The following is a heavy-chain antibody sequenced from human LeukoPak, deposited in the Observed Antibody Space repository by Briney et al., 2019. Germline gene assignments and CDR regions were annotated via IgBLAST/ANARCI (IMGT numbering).Heavy chain of an antibody. CDR2: IPYDGSNK. D-gene: IGHD5-12*01. CDR1: GFTFSSYA. J-gene: IGHJ4*02. Sequence: GGSLRLSCAASGFTFSSYAMHWVRQAPGKGLEWVAVIPYDGSNKYYADSVKGRFTISRDNSKNTLYLQMNSLRAEDTAVYYCARSGRDGYNWYYFDYWGQGTLVTVSS. CDR3: ARSGRDGYNWYYFDY. V-gene: IGHV3-30-3*01.